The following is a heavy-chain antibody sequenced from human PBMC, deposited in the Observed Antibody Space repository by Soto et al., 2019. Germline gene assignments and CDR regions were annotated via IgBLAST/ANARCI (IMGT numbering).Heavy chain of an antibody. D-gene: IGHD2-2*02. CDR3: ARAGLVVPAAIMGDDAFDI. CDR1: GYTFTGYY. J-gene: IGHJ3*02. CDR2: INPNSGGT. Sequence: GASVKVSCKASGYTFTGYYMHWVRQAPGQGLEWMGWINPNSGGTNYAQKFQGRVTMTRDTSISTAYMELSRLRSDDTAVYYCARAGLVVPAAIMGDDAFDIWGQGTMVTVSS. V-gene: IGHV1-2*02.